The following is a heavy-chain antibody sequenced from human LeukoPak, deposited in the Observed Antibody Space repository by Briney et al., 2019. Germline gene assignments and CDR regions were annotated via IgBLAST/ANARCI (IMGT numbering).Heavy chain of an antibody. CDR2: IYENGGTT. V-gene: IGHV3-23*01. CDR1: GFTFCSHA. D-gene: IGHD2-21*01. J-gene: IGHJ4*02. Sequence: GGSLRLSCVGSGFTFCSHAMSWVRQAPEKGLEFVSGIYENGGTTYYADSVKGRFSISRDNSKNTLYLQMDSLRGEDAAVYYCAKDFRIGYSAHFDYWGQGAPVTVSS. CDR3: AKDFRIGYSAHFDY.